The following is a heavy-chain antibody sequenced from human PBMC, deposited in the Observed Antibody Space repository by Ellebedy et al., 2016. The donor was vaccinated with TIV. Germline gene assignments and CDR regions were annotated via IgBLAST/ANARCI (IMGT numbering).Heavy chain of an antibody. D-gene: IGHD1-1*01. V-gene: IGHV3-23*01. J-gene: IGHJ6*02. CDR1: GFTFSSYA. Sequence: GESLKISCAASGFTFSSYAMSWVRQAPGKGLEWVSAISGSGGSTYYADSVKGRFTISRDNSKNTLYLQMNSLRAEDTAVYYCAKDQSNWNEDGMDVWGQGTTVTVSS. CDR2: ISGSGGST. CDR3: AKDQSNWNEDGMDV.